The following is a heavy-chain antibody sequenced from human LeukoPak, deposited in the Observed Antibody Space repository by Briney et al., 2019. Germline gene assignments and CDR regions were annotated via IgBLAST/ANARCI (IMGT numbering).Heavy chain of an antibody. CDR1: GGSISSSSYY. Sequence: SETQSLTCTVSGGSISSSSYYWGWIRQPPGKGLEWIGEINHSGSTNYNPSLKSRVTISLDTSKNQFSLKLSSVTAADTAVYYCARQKGLAVAGHYYFYYYMDVWGKGTTVTVSS. J-gene: IGHJ6*03. CDR2: INHSGST. V-gene: IGHV4-39*07. D-gene: IGHD6-19*01. CDR3: ARQKGLAVAGHYYFYYYMDV.